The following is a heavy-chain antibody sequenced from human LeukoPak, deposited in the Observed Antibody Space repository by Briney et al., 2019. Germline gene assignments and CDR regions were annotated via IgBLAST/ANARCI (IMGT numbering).Heavy chain of an antibody. V-gene: IGHV3-23*01. CDR3: ARCTKYTTGWCNWFDP. CDR1: GFTFRNHA. Sequence: GGSLRLSCAASGFTFRNHAMNWVRQTPGKGLEWVSNISTDGVNTYYVDSVKGRFTISRDTSKDTLYLQMNSLSAEDTAVYYCARCTKYTTGWCNWFDPWGQGNLVTVSS. J-gene: IGHJ5*02. CDR2: ISTDGVNT. D-gene: IGHD6-19*01.